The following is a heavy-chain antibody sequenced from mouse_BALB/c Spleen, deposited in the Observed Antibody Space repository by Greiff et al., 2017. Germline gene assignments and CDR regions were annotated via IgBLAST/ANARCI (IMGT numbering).Heavy chain of an antibody. CDR2: ISDGGSYT. Sequence: DVKLVESGGGLVKPGGSLKLSCAASGFTFSSYAMYWVRQTPEKRLEWVATISDGGSYTYYPDSVKGRFTISRDNAKNNLYLQMSSLKSEDTAMYYCARARGNFAYYAMDYWGQGTSVTVSS. J-gene: IGHJ4*01. CDR3: ARARGNFAYYAMDY. V-gene: IGHV5-4*02. CDR1: GFTFSSYA. D-gene: IGHD2-1*01.